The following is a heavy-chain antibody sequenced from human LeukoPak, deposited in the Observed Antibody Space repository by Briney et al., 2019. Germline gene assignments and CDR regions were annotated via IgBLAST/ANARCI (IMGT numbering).Heavy chain of an antibody. D-gene: IGHD6-19*01. CDR2: IGTLADT. CDR3: ATGRSSGWSYAFDI. V-gene: IGHV3-13*01. J-gene: IGHJ3*02. CDR1: GLTFSRHD. Sequence: GGSLRLSCAASGLTFSRHDMHWVRQVTGKGLEWVSAIGTLADTFYSDFVKGRFTISRENAKSSLYLQMSSLRAGDTAVYYCATGRSSGWSYAFDIWGRGTMVTVSS.